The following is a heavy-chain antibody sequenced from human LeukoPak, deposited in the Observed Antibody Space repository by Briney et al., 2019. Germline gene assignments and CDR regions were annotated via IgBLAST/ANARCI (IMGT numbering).Heavy chain of an antibody. CDR2: MNPNSGTR. J-gene: IGHJ6*03. CDR1: GYTFTSYE. Sequence: ASLRVSCEASGYTFTSYEINWVRQATGQGLEWMGWMNPNSGTRGYAQKVQGRVTVTRNTSISTAYMNLSSLRYEDMALFYCARVYEMARITWDYYYYLDVWGKGTTVTVSS. D-gene: IGHD5-24*01. CDR3: ARVYEMARITWDYYYYLDV. V-gene: IGHV1-8*01.